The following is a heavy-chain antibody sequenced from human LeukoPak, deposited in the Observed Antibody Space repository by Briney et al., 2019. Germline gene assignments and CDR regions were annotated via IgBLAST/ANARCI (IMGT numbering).Heavy chain of an antibody. V-gene: IGHV3-23*01. Sequence: PGGSLRLSCAASGFTFSTYAMGWVRQAPGKGLEWVSGISANGGRTYYADSVKGRFTISRDNSKDTLYVQMNSLRAEGTAIYYCVKGLEDRRDSSGYYSNWFDPWGQGTLVTVSS. CDR2: ISANGGRT. D-gene: IGHD3-22*01. J-gene: IGHJ5*02. CDR1: GFTFSTYA. CDR3: VKGLEDRRDSSGYYSNWFDP.